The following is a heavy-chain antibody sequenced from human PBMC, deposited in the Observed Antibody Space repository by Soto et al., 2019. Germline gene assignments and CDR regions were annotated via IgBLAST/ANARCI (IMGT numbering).Heavy chain of an antibody. V-gene: IGHV3-15*07. CDR1: GFSITNAW. CDR2: IKRKIDGETT. J-gene: IGHJ6*02. Sequence: EVQLVESGGGLVKPGGSLRLSCVASGFSITNAWMNWVRQAPGKGLEWVGRIKRKIDGETTDYAAPVKGRFTISRDDSKNMLYLQMNSLKADDTGLYYCATGSVEGVWGQGTTVTVSS. D-gene: IGHD2-15*01. CDR3: ATGSVEGV.